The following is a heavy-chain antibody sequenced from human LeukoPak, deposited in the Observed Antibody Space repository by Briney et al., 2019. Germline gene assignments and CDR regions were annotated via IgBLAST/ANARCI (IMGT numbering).Heavy chain of an antibody. CDR2: INPNSGGT. CDR1: GYTFTGYY. Sequence: ASVKVSCKASGYTFTGYYMHWVRQAPGQGREWMGWINPNSGGTNYAQKFQGRVTMTRDTSISTAYMELSRLRSDDTAVYYCARDPGGYSYDFDYWGQGTLVTVSS. V-gene: IGHV1-2*02. J-gene: IGHJ4*02. D-gene: IGHD5-18*01. CDR3: ARDPGGYSYDFDY.